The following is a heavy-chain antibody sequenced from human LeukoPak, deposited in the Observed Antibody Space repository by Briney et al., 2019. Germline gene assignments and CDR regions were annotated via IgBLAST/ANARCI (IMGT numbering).Heavy chain of an antibody. Sequence: PGGSLRLSCAASGFTFSSYGMHWVRQAPGKGLEWVAFIRYDGSNKYYADSVKGRFTISRDNSKNTLYLQMNSLRAEDTAVYYCAKDPSEAQYGDYYYYMDVWGKGTTVTISS. J-gene: IGHJ6*03. CDR1: GFTFSSYG. V-gene: IGHV3-30*02. CDR2: IRYDGSNK. CDR3: AKDPSEAQYGDYYYYMDV. D-gene: IGHD4-17*01.